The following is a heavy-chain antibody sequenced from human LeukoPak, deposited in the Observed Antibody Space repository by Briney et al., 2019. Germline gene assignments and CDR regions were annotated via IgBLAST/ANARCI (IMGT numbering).Heavy chain of an antibody. CDR2: ISSSGNTI. J-gene: IGHJ3*02. D-gene: IGHD3-10*01. V-gene: IGHV3-11*01. Sequence: GSLRLSCAASGFTFSDYYMSWIRQAPGQGLEWLPCISSSGNTIYDADFVKGRFTISRDNAKNSLYLQMNSLRAEDTAVYYCARERMVRGVMTTDAFHIWGQGTMVTVSS. CDR3: ARERMVRGVMTTDAFHI. CDR1: GFTFSDYY.